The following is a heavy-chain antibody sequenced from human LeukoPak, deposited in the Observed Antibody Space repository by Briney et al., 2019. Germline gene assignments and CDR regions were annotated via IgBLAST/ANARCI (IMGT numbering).Heavy chain of an antibody. CDR3: ARDLGYCTSTSCYRNWFDP. Sequence: ASVKVSCKASGYTFTSYGISWVRQAPGQRLEWMGWISTYNGHTNYAQKLQGRVTMTTDTSTSTAYMELRSLRSDDTAVFYCARDLGYCTSTSCYRNWFDPWGQETLVIVSS. D-gene: IGHD2-2*01. CDR1: GYTFTSYG. CDR2: ISTYNGHT. V-gene: IGHV1-18*01. J-gene: IGHJ5*02.